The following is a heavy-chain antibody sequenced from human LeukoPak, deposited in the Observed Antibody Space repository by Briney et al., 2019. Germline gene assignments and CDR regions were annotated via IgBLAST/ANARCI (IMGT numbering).Heavy chain of an antibody. CDR1: GGSFSGYY. CDR3: ARHSIVGATFDAFNI. V-gene: IGHV4-34*01. D-gene: IGHD1-26*01. J-gene: IGHJ3*02. CDR2: IYYSGLT. Sequence: PSETLSLTCAVYGGSFSGYYWSWIRQPPGKGLEWLGNIYYSGLTYYNPSLKSRVTISVDTSKNQFSLNLSSVTAADTAVYYCARHSIVGATFDAFNIWGQGTMVTVSS.